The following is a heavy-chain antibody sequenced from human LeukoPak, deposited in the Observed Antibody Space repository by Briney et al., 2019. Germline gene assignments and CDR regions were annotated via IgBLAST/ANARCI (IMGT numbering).Heavy chain of an antibody. CDR3: ARDQVECTGGTCQSRVGFDF. J-gene: IGHJ4*02. Sequence: SETLSLTCTVSGDSISNGVKYWSWIRQHPGRGLEWIRYIYHSGRSYYNPSLKSRITMSVDTSKNQFSLDLSSVTAADTAVYCCARDQVECTGGTCQSRVGFDFWGQGTLVTVSS. V-gene: IGHV4-31*03. CDR1: GDSISNGVKY. D-gene: IGHD2-8*02. CDR2: IYHSGRS.